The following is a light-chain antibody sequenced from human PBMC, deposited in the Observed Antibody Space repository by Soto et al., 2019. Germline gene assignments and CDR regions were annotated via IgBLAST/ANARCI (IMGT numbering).Light chain of an antibody. CDR1: QSVSSY. CDR2: DAS. V-gene: IGKV3-11*01. CDR3: QHRSNWPLT. Sequence: EIVMTQSPATLSVSPGERATLSCRASQSVSSYLAWYQQKPGQAPRLLIYDASNRATGIPARFSGSGSGTDFTLTISSLEPEDFAVYYCQHRSNWPLTFGAGTKVDIK. J-gene: IGKJ4*01.